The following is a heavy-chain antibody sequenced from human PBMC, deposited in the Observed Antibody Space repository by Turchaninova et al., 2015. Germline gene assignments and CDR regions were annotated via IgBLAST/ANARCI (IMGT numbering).Heavy chain of an antibody. CDR3: AHRRPNSGGWDTGVFDQ. CDR2: IYWDDDK. J-gene: IGHJ4*02. CDR1: GFPLSTRGVG. Sequence: QISLKESGPTRVKPTQTLTLTCTFPGFPLSTRGVGVGWIRQPPGKALECLALIYWDDDKRYSPSFKSRLTITKDTSKNQVVLTMTNMDPVDTATYYCAHRRPNSGGWDTGVFDQWGQGALVTVSS. V-gene: IGHV2-5*02. D-gene: IGHD6-19*01.